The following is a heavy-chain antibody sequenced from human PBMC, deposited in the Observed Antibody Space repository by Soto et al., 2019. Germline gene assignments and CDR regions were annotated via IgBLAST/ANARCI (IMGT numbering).Heavy chain of an antibody. V-gene: IGHV5-10-1*01. CDR3: AVTVLTPARIAVALGVYYFDY. J-gene: IGHJ4*02. CDR2: IEPSDSYT. D-gene: IGHD6-19*01. Sequence: PGGSLKISCKGPGYSFTSYWISWVRQMPGKGLEWMGRIEPSDSYTNYSPSFQGHVTIAADKSISTAYLQWSSLKASDTAMYYCAVTVLTPARIAVALGVYYFDYWGQGTLVTVSS. CDR1: GYSFTSYW.